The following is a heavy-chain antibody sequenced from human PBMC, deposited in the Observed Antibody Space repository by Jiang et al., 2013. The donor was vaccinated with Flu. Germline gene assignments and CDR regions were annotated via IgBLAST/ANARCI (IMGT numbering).Heavy chain of an antibody. Sequence: GFSLNTPGMRVSWIRQPPGKAPEWLARIDWDDDEFYSPFLRPRLSISKDTSKNQVVLTMTNMEPADTATYYCTRMGVGAIGYWGVDVWGQGTTGHRL. V-gene: IGHV2-70*04. D-gene: IGHD1-26*01. CDR1: GFSLNTPGMR. CDR3: TRMGVGAIGYWGVDV. J-gene: IGHJ6*02. CDR2: IDWDDDE.